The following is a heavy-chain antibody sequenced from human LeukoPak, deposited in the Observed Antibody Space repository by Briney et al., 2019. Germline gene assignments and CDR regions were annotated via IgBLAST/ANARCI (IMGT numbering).Heavy chain of an antibody. V-gene: IGHV3-21*01. Sequence: PGGSLRLSCAASGFTFSSYWMHWVRQAPGKGLEWVSSISSSSSYIYYADSVKGRFTISRDNAKNSLYLQMNSLRAEDTAVYYCARGVAVAVYYYYGMDVWGQGTTVTVSS. CDR1: GFTFSSYW. J-gene: IGHJ6*02. CDR3: ARGVAVAVYYYYGMDV. D-gene: IGHD6-19*01. CDR2: ISSSSSYI.